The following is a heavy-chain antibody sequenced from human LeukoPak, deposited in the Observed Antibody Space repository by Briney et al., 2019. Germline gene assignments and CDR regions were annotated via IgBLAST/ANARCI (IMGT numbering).Heavy chain of an antibody. CDR3: ARESPHTFYFDY. CDR2: IIPILDIT. CDR1: GGTFSNYA. D-gene: IGHD3-16*01. V-gene: IGHV1-69*04. Sequence: GASVKVSCKASGGTFSNYAISWVRQAPGQGLEWMGRIIPILDITHYPQKFQGRVTISADKSTTTAYMDLSGLRSEDTAVYYCARESPHTFYFDYWGQGTLVTVSS. J-gene: IGHJ4*02.